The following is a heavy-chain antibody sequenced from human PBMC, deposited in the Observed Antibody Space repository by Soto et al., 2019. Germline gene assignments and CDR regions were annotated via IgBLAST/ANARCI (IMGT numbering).Heavy chain of an antibody. J-gene: IGHJ2*01. CDR1: GFTFSSYA. D-gene: IGHD3-3*01. V-gene: IGHV3-23*01. CDR2: ISGSGGST. Sequence: GGSLRLSCAASGFTFSSYAMSWVRQAPGKGLEWVSAISGSGGSTYYADSVKGRFTISRDNSKNTLYLQMNSLRAEDTAVYYCAKGLDFWSGYQYWYFDLWGRGTLVTVSS. CDR3: AKGLDFWSGYQYWYFDL.